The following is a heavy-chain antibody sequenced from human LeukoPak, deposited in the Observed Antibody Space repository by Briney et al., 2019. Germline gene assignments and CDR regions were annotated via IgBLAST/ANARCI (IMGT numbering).Heavy chain of an antibody. CDR2: ISAYNGNT. CDR3: ARVNYYDSSGHLDY. Sequence: ASVKVSCKASGYTFTSYGISWVRQAPGQGLEGRGWISAYNGNTNYAQKLQGRVTITTDTSTSTAYMELRSLRSDDTAVYYCARVNYYDSSGHLDYWGQGTLVTVSS. J-gene: IGHJ4*02. D-gene: IGHD3-22*01. V-gene: IGHV1-18*01. CDR1: GYTFTSYG.